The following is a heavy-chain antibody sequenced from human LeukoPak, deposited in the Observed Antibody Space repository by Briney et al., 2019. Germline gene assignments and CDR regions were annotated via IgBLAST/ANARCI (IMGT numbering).Heavy chain of an antibody. CDR1: GGSISSGGYS. CDR2: IYHSGST. Sequence: SQTLSLTCAVSGGSISSGGYSWSWIRQPPGKGLEWIGYIYHSGSTYYNPSLKGRVTISVDRSKNQFSLKLSSVTAADTAVYYCATSGSYPRFDYWGQGTLVTVSS. V-gene: IGHV4-30-2*01. J-gene: IGHJ4*02. D-gene: IGHD1-26*01. CDR3: ATSGSYPRFDY.